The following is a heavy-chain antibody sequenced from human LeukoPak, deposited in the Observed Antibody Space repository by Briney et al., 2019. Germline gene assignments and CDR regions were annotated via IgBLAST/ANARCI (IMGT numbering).Heavy chain of an antibody. CDR3: AGLGTTTGYYYMDV. CDR1: GGSISSGSYY. J-gene: IGHJ6*03. D-gene: IGHD7-27*01. Sequence: PLETLSRTCTVSGGSISSGSYYSSWIRQPAGKGLEWIGRIYTSGSTNYNPSLKSRVTISVDTSKNQFSLKLSSVTAADTAVYYCAGLGTTTGYYYMDVWGKGTTVTVSS. CDR2: IYTSGST. V-gene: IGHV4-61*02.